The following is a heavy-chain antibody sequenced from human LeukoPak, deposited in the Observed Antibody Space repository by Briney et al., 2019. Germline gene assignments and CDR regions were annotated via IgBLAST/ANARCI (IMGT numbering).Heavy chain of an antibody. CDR1: GGTFSSYA. CDR2: IIPIFGTA. V-gene: IGHV1-69*05. Sequence: GSSVKVSCKASGGTFSSYAISWVRQAPGQGLEWMGRIIPIFGTANYAQKFQGRVTITTDESTSTAYMELSSLRSEDTAVYCSASTREMATISGFDYWGQGTLVTVSS. J-gene: IGHJ4*02. D-gene: IGHD5-24*01. CDR3: ASTREMATISGFDY.